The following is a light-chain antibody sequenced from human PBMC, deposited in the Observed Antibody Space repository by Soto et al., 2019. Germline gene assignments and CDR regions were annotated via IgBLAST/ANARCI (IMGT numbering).Light chain of an antibody. Sequence: EIVLTQSPATLSLSPGERATLSCRASQSVSNFLAWYQQKPGQAPRVIIYDASTRATGIPARFSGSGSGTDFTLTISSLEPVDFAVYYCQQRSYWPGTFGQGTKLEIK. V-gene: IGKV3-11*01. CDR2: DAS. CDR1: QSVSNF. CDR3: QQRSYWPGT. J-gene: IGKJ2*01.